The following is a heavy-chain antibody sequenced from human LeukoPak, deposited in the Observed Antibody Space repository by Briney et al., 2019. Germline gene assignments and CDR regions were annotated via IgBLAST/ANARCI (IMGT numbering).Heavy chain of an antibody. D-gene: IGHD6-19*01. CDR3: ARARLKQWLGRGSYFDY. CDR1: GGSISSGDYY. CDR2: IYYSGST. J-gene: IGHJ4*02. Sequence: PSETLSLTCTVSGGSISSGDYYWSWIRQPPGKGLEWIGYIYYSGSTYYNPSLKSRVTISVDTSKNQFSLKLSSVTAADTAVYSCARARLKQWLGRGSYFDYWGQGTLVTVSS. V-gene: IGHV4-30-4*08.